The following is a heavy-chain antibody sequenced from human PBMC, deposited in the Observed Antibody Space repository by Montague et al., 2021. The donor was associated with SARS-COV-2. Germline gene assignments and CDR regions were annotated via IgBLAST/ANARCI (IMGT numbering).Heavy chain of an antibody. CDR2: INHSGST. Sequence: SETLSLTCAVYGGSFSGYYWSWIRQPPGKGLEWIGEINHSGSTNYNPSLKSRVTISVDTSKNQFSLKLRSVTAADTAVYYCARQKRRITIFGVFIPPVLPWFDPWGQGTLVTVSS. CDR1: GGSFSGYY. D-gene: IGHD3-3*01. CDR3: ARQKRRITIFGVFIPPVLPWFDP. J-gene: IGHJ5*02. V-gene: IGHV4-34*01.